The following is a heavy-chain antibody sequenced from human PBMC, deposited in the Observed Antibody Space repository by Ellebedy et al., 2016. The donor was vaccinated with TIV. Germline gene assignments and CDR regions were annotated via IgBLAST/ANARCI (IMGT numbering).Heavy chain of an antibody. CDR3: ARDLYDFWSGYRVDV. D-gene: IGHD3-3*01. V-gene: IGHV4-39*07. J-gene: IGHJ6*02. Sequence: MPGGSLRLSCTVSGGSISSSSYYWGWIRQPPGKGLEWIGSIHYSGSTYYNPTLKSRVTISVDTSKNQFSLKLSSVTAADTAVYYCARDLYDFWSGYRVDVWGQGTTVTVSS. CDR2: IHYSGST. CDR1: GGSISSSSYY.